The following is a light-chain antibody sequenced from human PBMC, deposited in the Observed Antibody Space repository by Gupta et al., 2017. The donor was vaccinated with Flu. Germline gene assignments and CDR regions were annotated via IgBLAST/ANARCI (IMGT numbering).Light chain of an antibody. V-gene: IGLV6-57*01. CDR1: SGSIATNY. CDR2: EDN. Sequence: KFMLTQPHSVSESPGKTVTISCTRSSGSIATNYVQWYQQRPGSSPTTVIYEDNLRPSGVPDRFSGSIDSSSNSASLTISGLKTEDEADYFCQSYDSATRDVLFGGGTKLTVL. CDR3: QSYDSATRDVL. J-gene: IGLJ2*01.